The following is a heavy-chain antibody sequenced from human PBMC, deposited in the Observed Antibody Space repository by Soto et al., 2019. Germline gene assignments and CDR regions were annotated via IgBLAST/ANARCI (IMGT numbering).Heavy chain of an antibody. J-gene: IGHJ6*02. CDR3: ARDFWMGPGNYYGMDV. CDR1: GYTFTSYG. Sequence: SCKASGYTFTSYGISWVRQAPGQGLEWMGWISAYNGNTNYAQKLQGRVTMTTDTSTSTAYMELRSLRSDDTAVYYCARDFWMGPGNYYGMDVWGQGTTVTVSS. CDR2: ISAYNGNT. V-gene: IGHV1-18*01. D-gene: IGHD3-3*01.